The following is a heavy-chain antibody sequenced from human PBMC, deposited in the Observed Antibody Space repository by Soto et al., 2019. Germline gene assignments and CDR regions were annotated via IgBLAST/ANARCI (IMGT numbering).Heavy chain of an antibody. CDR3: ARGAPRYCSSTSCYLYGMDV. CDR1: GYTFTSYY. J-gene: IGHJ6*02. D-gene: IGHD2-2*01. V-gene: IGHV1-46*01. Sequence: RASVKVSCKASGYTFTSYYMHWVRQAPGQGLEWMGIINPSGGSTSYAQKFQGRVTMTRDTSTSTVYMELSSLRSEDTAVYYCARGAPRYCSSTSCYLYGMDVWGQGTTVTVSS. CDR2: INPSGGST.